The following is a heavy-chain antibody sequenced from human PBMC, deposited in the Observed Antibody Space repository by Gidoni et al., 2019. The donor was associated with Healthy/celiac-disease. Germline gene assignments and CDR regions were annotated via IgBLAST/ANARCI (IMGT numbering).Heavy chain of an antibody. D-gene: IGHD2-15*01. V-gene: IGHV2-70*15. Sequence: QVTLRESGPALVKPTQTLTLTCTFSGFSLSTSGMCVSWIRQPPGKALEWLARIDWDDDKYYSTSLKTRLTISKDTSKNQVVLTMTNMDPVDTATYYCARISQVVVATNAFDIWGQGTMVTVSS. CDR2: IDWDDDK. CDR1: GFSLSTSGMC. J-gene: IGHJ3*02. CDR3: ARISQVVVATNAFDI.